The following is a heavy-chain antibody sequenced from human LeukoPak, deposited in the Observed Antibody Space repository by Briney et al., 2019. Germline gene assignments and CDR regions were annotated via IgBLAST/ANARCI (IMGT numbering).Heavy chain of an antibody. CDR3: AREVGCKDHEFFDL. CDR2: ISYDRINK. V-gene: IGHV3-30-3*01. J-gene: IGHJ2*01. D-gene: IGHD2/OR15-2a*01. Sequence: GGSLRLSCSASGFTFSSYAMHWVRQAPGKGLAWVAVISYDRINKYYADSVNSRFTNSTVNFKTTLDLQMNSQRAEDTDVYYCAREVGCKDHEFFDLWGRGTLVTVSS. CDR1: GFTFSSYA.